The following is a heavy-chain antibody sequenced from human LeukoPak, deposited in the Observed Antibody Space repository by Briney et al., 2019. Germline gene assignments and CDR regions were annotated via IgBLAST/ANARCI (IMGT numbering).Heavy chain of an antibody. CDR3: ARAGEYYDFWSGPRGGWFDP. Sequence: ASVKVSCKASGYTFTSYDTNWVRQATGQGLEWMGWMNPNSGNTGYAQKFQGRVTITRNTSISTAYMELSSLRSEDTAVYYCARAGEYYDFWSGPRGGWFDPWGQGTLVTVSS. V-gene: IGHV1-8*03. CDR1: GYTFTSYD. D-gene: IGHD3-3*01. CDR2: MNPNSGNT. J-gene: IGHJ5*02.